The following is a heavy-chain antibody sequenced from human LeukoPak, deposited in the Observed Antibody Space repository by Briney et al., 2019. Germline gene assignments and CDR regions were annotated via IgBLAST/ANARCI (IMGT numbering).Heavy chain of an antibody. CDR2: ISGSGGRT. D-gene: IGHD3-10*01. V-gene: IGHV3-23*01. CDR1: GFTFSNYV. Sequence: LPGGSLRLSCAASGFTFSNYVMGWVRQAPGKGLEWVSTISGSGGRTYYADSVKGRFTISRDNSKNTLYLQVNSLRAEDTAVYYCAKGLWDYYGSGIMYYTMDVWGQGTTVTVSS. CDR3: AKGLWDYYGSGIMYYTMDV. J-gene: IGHJ6*02.